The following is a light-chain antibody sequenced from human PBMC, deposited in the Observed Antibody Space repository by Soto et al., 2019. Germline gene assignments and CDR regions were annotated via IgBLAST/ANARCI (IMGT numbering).Light chain of an antibody. Sequence: DIKMTHSLSTLSASVVERVTIXWRASQRISSWLAWYQQTPGEAPKLLIYDASRLQSGVPLRFSGSGSETEFTLSISSLQPDDFATYYCQQYNTYPWTFGQGTKVDIK. V-gene: IGKV1-5*01. CDR1: QRISSW. J-gene: IGKJ1*01. CDR2: DAS. CDR3: QQYNTYPWT.